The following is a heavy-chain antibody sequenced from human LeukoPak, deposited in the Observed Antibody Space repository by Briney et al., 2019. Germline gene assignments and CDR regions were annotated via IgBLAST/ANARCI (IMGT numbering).Heavy chain of an antibody. CDR1: GFTFSSYS. CDR3: ARDTTFHGYSSSWNYY. J-gene: IGHJ4*02. Sequence: GGSLRLSCAASGFTFSSYSMNWVRQAPGKGLEWVSSISSSSSYIYYADSVRGRFTISRDNAKNSLYMQMNSLRAEDTAVYFCARDTTFHGYSSSWNYYWGQETLVTVSS. CDR2: ISSSSSYI. V-gene: IGHV3-21*01. D-gene: IGHD6-13*01.